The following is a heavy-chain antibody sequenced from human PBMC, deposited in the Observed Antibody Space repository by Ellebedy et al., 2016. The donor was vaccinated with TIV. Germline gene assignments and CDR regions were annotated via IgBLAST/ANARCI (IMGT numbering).Heavy chain of an antibody. CDR2: ISSDGRKK. J-gene: IGHJ4*02. D-gene: IGHD3-10*01. V-gene: IGHV3-30*18. CDR3: AKGESVGEVPRPFDY. Sequence: GESLKISXAASRFTFSIFGLHWVRQAPGKGLEWVALISSDGRKKYYADSVRGRFTISRDNSKNTLYLQMDSLRVEDTAIYYCAKGESVGEVPRPFDYWGQGTLVTASS. CDR1: RFTFSIFG.